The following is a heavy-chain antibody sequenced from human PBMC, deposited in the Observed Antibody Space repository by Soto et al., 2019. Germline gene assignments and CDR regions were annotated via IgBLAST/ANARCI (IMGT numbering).Heavy chain of an antibody. D-gene: IGHD4-17*01. CDR1: GFTFINYA. CDR2: ISYDGSNK. Sequence: LRLSCAASGFTFINYAMHWVRQAPGKGLEWVAVISYDGSNKYYADSVKGRFTISRDNSKNTMYLQMNSLSAEDTAVYHCARDQVKGTMTILWGQGTLVTVSS. J-gene: IGHJ4*02. CDR3: ARDQVKGTMTIL. V-gene: IGHV3-30-3*01.